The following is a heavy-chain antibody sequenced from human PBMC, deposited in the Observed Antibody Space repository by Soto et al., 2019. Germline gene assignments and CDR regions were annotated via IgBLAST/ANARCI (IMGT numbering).Heavy chain of an antibody. Sequence: PSETLALTCAVSGGSISSYYWSWIRQPPGKGLEWIGYIYYSGSTNYNPSLKSRATISVDTSKNQFSLKLSSVTAADTAVYYCARSRANWFDPWGQGTLVTVSS. CDR1: GGSISSYY. CDR3: ARSRANWFDP. CDR2: IYYSGST. J-gene: IGHJ5*02. V-gene: IGHV4-59*01.